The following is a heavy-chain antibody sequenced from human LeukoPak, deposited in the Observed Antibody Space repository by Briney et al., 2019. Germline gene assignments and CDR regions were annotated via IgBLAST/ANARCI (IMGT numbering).Heavy chain of an antibody. Sequence: GGSLRLSCAASGFTFSSYWMHWVRQAPGKGLVWVSRIDDDGTTIDYADSVKGRFTTSRDNAKNTLYLQMNSLRAEDTAVYYCARVFCSGSSCSHFDYWGQGTLVTVSS. CDR1: GFTFSSYW. D-gene: IGHD2-15*01. CDR3: ARVFCSGSSCSHFDY. V-gene: IGHV3-74*01. J-gene: IGHJ4*02. CDR2: IDDDGTTI.